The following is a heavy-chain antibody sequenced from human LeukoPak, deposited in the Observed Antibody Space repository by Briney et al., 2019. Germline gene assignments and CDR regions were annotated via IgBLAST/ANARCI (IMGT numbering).Heavy chain of an antibody. CDR3: ARCEVVVITGAFDI. Sequence: ASVKLSCKASGGTFSSYAISWVRQAPGQGLEWMGGIIPIFGTANYAQKFQGRVTITADKSTSTAYMELSSLRSEDTAVYYCARCEVVVITGAFDIWGQGTMVTVSS. V-gene: IGHV1-69*06. D-gene: IGHD3-22*01. CDR2: IIPIFGTA. CDR1: GGTFSSYA. J-gene: IGHJ3*02.